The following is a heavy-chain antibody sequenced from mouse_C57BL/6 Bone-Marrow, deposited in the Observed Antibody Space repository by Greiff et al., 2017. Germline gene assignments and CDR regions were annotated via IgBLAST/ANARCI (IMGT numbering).Heavy chain of an antibody. CDR3: TRDQYYGSSYWYFDV. CDR2: ISSGGDYI. D-gene: IGHD1-1*01. Sequence: EVKLMESGEGLVKPGGSLKLSCAASGFTFSSYAMSWVRQTPEKRLEWVAYISSGGDYIYYADTVKGRFTISRDNARNTLYLQMSSLKSEDTAMYYCTRDQYYGSSYWYFDVWGTGTTVTVSS. V-gene: IGHV5-9-1*02. CDR1: GFTFSSYA. J-gene: IGHJ1*03.